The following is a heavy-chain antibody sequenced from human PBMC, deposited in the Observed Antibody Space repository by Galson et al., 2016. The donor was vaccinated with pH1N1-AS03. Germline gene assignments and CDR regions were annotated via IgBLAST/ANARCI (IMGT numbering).Heavy chain of an antibody. CDR2: IYGGGDT. D-gene: IGHD3-16*01. J-gene: IGHJ4*02. V-gene: IGHV3-53*01. CDR1: GFTINNNY. CDR3: AREPWGWTQGEL. Sequence: SLRLSCAASGFTINNNYMSWVRQAPGKGLEWVSVIYGGGDTFYADSVKGRFTISRDNSKNTVYLQMNSLRVEDTAVYYCAREPWGWTQGELWGQGTLVTVSS.